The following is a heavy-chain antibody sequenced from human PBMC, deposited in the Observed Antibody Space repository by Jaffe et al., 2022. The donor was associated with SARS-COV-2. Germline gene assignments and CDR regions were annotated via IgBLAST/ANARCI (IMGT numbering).Heavy chain of an antibody. CDR3: AKLFYYEGSSLYRHFDA. CDR2: IKEDGSEK. V-gene: IGHV3-7*01. D-gene: IGHD2-2*01. J-gene: IGHJ4*02. Sequence: EVVLVESGGGLVQPGGSLRLSCAASGFTFTTHWMAWVRQAPGKGPEWVANIKEDGSEKYYVDSVKGRFTISRDNAASSLYLQLNYLRAEDTAIYYCAKLFYYEGSSLYRHFDAWGQGTPVTVSS. CDR1: GFTFTTHW.